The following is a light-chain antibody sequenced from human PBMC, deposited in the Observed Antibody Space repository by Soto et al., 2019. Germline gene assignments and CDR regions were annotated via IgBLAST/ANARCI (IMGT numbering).Light chain of an antibody. CDR1: QSVSRN. V-gene: IGKV3-15*01. CDR2: SAS. Sequence: ETVMTQSPAALSVSPGEKITLSCRASQSVSRNLAWYQQRPGQTPRLVIYSASTRATGIPVRFSASVSGTEFTLTISSLQSEDFAVYYCQQYHNWPLTFGGGTKVEFK. CDR3: QQYHNWPLT. J-gene: IGKJ4*01.